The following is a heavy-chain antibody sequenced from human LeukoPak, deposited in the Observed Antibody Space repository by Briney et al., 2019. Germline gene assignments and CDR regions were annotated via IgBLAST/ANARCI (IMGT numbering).Heavy chain of an antibody. J-gene: IGHJ4*02. CDR3: AREVHHGSGSK. CDR1: GFTFSSYE. D-gene: IGHD3-10*01. CDR2: ISSSSSYI. Sequence: SGGSLRLSCAASGFTFSSYEMNWVRQAPGKGLEWVSSISSSSSYIYYADSVKGRFTISRDNAKNSLYLQMNSLRAEDTAVYYCAREVHHGSGSKWGQGTLVTVSS. V-gene: IGHV3-21*01.